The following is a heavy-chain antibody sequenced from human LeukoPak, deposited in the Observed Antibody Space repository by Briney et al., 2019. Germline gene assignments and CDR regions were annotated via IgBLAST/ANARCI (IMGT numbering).Heavy chain of an antibody. CDR3: ARDSGGWELLIDQ. V-gene: IGHV3-30*04. CDR2: ISYDGSNK. D-gene: IGHD1-26*01. CDR1: GFTFSNYA. J-gene: IGHJ4*02. Sequence: GGSLRLSCAVPGFTFSNYAMHWVRQAPGKGLEWVAVISYDGSNKYYADSVKGRFTISRDNSKNTLFLQMNSLRAEDTAVYSCARDSGGWELLIDQWGQGTLVSVSS.